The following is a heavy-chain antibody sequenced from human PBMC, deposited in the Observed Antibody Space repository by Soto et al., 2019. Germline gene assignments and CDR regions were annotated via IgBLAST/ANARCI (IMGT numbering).Heavy chain of an antibody. CDR3: AKARVRIVGANSFDY. J-gene: IGHJ4*02. Sequence: VGSLRLSCVCSGFTFSNYGMHWVRQPPGKGLEWVALISDDGDKRYYADSVRGRLIISRDNSKDTLYLQMNSLGPDDTAVYFCAKARVRIVGANSFDYWGQGTPVTVSS. CDR2: ISDDGDKR. V-gene: IGHV3-30*18. D-gene: IGHD1-26*01. CDR1: GFTFSNYG.